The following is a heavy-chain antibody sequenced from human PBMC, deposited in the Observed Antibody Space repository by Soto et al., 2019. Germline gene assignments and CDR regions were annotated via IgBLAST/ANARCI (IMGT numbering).Heavy chain of an antibody. J-gene: IGHJ6*03. CDR3: AREGGCSGGSCYSGGGYYYYYMDV. D-gene: IGHD2-15*01. CDR1: GYTFTGNY. Sequence: GASVKVSCKASGYTFTGNYMQWVRQAPRQGLEWMGWINPNSGGTNYAQKFQGWVTMTRDTSISTAYMELSRLRSDDTAVYYCAREGGCSGGSCYSGGGYYYYYMDVWGKGTTVTVSS. V-gene: IGHV1-2*04. CDR2: INPNSGGT.